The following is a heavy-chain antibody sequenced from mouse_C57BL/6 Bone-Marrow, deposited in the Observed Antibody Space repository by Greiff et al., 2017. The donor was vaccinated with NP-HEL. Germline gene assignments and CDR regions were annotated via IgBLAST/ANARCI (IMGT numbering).Heavy chain of an antibody. D-gene: IGHD1-1*02. CDR1: GYTFTSYT. V-gene: IGHV1-4*01. CDR2: INPSSGYT. CDR3: ASEEGGPAWFAY. Sequence: VQLQQSGAELARPGASVKMSCKASGYTFTSYTMHWVKQRPGQGLEWIGDINPSSGYTKYNQKFKDKATLTADKSSSTAYMQLSSLTSEDTAVYYCASEEGGPAWFAYWGQGTLVTVSA. J-gene: IGHJ3*01.